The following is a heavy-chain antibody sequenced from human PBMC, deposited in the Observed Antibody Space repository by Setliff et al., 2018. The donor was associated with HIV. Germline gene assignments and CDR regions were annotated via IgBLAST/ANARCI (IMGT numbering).Heavy chain of an antibody. CDR1: GFTFSSAW. D-gene: IGHD5-12*01. Sequence: PGGSLRLSCAASGFTFSSAWMGWVRQAPAKGLEWVANISPDGSATYYVDSVKGRFTISRDNAKNSLYLQLNSLRVEDTAVYYCARDWRHGYDLNFDYWGQGTLVTVSS. J-gene: IGHJ4*02. CDR3: ARDWRHGYDLNFDY. V-gene: IGHV3-7*01. CDR2: ISPDGSAT.